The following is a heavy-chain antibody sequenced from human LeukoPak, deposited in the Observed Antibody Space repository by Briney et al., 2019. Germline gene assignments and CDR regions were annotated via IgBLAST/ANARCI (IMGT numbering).Heavy chain of an antibody. J-gene: IGHJ4*02. CDR3: ARAWPTYYYDSSGYYPGDY. Sequence: ASVKVSRKASGYAFTGYYTHWVRQAPGQGLEWMGWINPNSGGTNYAQKFQGRVTMTRDTSISTAYMELSGLRSDDTAVYYCARAWPTYYYDSSGYYPGDYWGQGTLVTVSS. V-gene: IGHV1-2*02. CDR2: INPNSGGT. CDR1: GYAFTGYY. D-gene: IGHD3-22*01.